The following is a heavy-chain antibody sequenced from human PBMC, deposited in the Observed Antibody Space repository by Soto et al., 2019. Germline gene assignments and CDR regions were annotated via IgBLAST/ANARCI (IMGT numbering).Heavy chain of an antibody. CDR3: AKDLDYYYGMDV. V-gene: IGHV3-30*18. Sequence: QVQLVESGGGVVQPGRSLRLSCAASGFTFSSYGMHWVRQAPGKGLEWVAVISYDGSNKYYADSVKGRFTISRDNSKNTLYLQMNSLRAEDMAVYYCAKDLDYYYGMDVWGQGTTVTVSS. CDR2: ISYDGSNK. CDR1: GFTFSSYG. J-gene: IGHJ6*02.